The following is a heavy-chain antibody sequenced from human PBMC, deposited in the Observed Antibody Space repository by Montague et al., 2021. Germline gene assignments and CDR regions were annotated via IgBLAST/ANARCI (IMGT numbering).Heavy chain of an antibody. CDR3: ARSLYCIGCSCYSGFDP. D-gene: IGHD2-15*01. CDR1: GGPNSRNSYW. V-gene: IGHV4-39*01. CDR2: TLNTGSP. J-gene: IGHJ5*02. Sequence: SETLSPTRTVSGGPNSRNSYWWAWMREPPGKGLEYVGTTLNTGSPYYSPSLKSRVTISVDASKNQFSLRLRAVTAADTAVYYCARSLYCIGCSCYSGFDPWGQGTLVTVSS.